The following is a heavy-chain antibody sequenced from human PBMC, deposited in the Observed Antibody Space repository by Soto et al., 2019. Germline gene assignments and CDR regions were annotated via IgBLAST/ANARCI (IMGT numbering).Heavy chain of an antibody. CDR3: ARREGPYCGGDCGAFDI. V-gene: IGHV5-51*01. CDR2: IYPGDSDT. Sequence: EVQLVQSGAEVKKPGESLKISCKGSGYSFTSYWIGWVRQMPGKGLEWMGIIYPGDSDTRYSPSFQGQVTISADKSISTAYLKWSSLKASDTARYYGARREGPYCGGDCGAFDIWGQGTMVTVSS. D-gene: IGHD2-21*02. J-gene: IGHJ3*02. CDR1: GYSFTSYW.